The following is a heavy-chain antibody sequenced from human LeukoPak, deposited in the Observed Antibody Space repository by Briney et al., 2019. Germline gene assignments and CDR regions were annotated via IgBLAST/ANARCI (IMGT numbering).Heavy chain of an antibody. CDR3: ARVALQDDNPSFATY. CDR1: GYTFTSYG. J-gene: IGHJ4*02. CDR2: ISAYNGNT. V-gene: IGHV1-18*01. D-gene: IGHD1-14*01. Sequence: ASVKVSCKASGYTFTSYGISWVRQAPGQGLEWMGWISAYNGNTNYAQKLQGRVTMTTDTSTSTAYMELRSLRSDDTAVYYCARVALQDDNPSFATYWGQGTLVTVSS.